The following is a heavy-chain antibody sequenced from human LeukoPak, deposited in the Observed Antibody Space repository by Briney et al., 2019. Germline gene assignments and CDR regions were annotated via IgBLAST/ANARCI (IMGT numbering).Heavy chain of an antibody. CDR1: GGSISSSSYY. J-gene: IGHJ5*02. D-gene: IGHD3-10*01. V-gene: IGHV4-39*07. CDR3: ARGAKTYYYGSGSYHTENWFDP. Sequence: SETLSLTCTVSGGSISSSSYYWGWIRQPPGKGLEWIGSIYYSGTAYYNPSLKSRVTISVDTSKNQFSLKLSSVTAADTAVYYCARGAKTYYYGSGSYHTENWFDPWGQGTLVTVSS. CDR2: IYYSGTA.